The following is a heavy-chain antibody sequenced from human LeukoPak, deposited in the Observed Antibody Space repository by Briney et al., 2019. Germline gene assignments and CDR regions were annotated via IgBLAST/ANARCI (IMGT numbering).Heavy chain of an antibody. Sequence: GGSLRLSCAASGFTFSSCGMHWVRQAPGKGLEWVAFIRYDGSNKYYADSVKGRFTISRDNSKNTLYLQMNSLRAEDTAVYYCAKDITCSSSFYWGQGTLVTVSS. CDR3: AKDITCSSSFY. CDR2: IRYDGSNK. J-gene: IGHJ4*02. CDR1: GFTFSSCG. V-gene: IGHV3-30*02. D-gene: IGHD6-13*01.